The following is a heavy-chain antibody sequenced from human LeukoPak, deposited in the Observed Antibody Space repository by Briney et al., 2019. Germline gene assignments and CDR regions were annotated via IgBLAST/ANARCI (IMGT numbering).Heavy chain of an antibody. CDR1: GGSISTSNYY. D-gene: IGHD2-15*01. J-gene: IGHJ4*02. CDR2: IFYSGST. CDR3: ATSRVEWRASDY. Sequence: SETLSLTCTVSGGSISTSNYYWGWIRQPPGRGLEWIGNIFYSGSTYYSPSLRSRVTISLDTSRNQFSLKLNSVTAADTAVYYCATSRVEWRASDYWGQGTLVTVSS. V-gene: IGHV4-39*07.